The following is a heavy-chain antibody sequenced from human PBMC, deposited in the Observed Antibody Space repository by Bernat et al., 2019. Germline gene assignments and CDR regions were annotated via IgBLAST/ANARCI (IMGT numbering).Heavy chain of an antibody. J-gene: IGHJ4*02. D-gene: IGHD6-13*01. CDR3: ARALGDSSSFFIDY. CDR1: GYTFTSFG. V-gene: IGHV1-18*01. CDR2: ISAYNGNI. Sequence: QVQLVQSGAEVKKPGASVKVSCKASGYTFTSFGITWVRQAPGQGLEWMGWISAYNGNINYAQKLQGRVTMTTATSTSTAYMAVRSLRSDDTAVYYCARALGDSSSFFIDYWGQGTLVTVSS.